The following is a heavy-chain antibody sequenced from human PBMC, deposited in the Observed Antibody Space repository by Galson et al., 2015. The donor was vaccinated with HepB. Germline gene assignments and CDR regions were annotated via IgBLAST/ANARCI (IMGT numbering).Heavy chain of an antibody. CDR2: IIPIFGTA. Sequence: SVKVSCKASGGTFSSYAISWVRQAPGQGLEWMGGIIPIFGTANYAQKFQGRVTITADESTSTAYMELSSLRSEDTAVYYCARWTTVTKNWFDPWGQGTLVTVSS. CDR1: GGTFSSYA. V-gene: IGHV1-69*13. J-gene: IGHJ5*02. CDR3: ARWTTVTKNWFDP. D-gene: IGHD4-17*01.